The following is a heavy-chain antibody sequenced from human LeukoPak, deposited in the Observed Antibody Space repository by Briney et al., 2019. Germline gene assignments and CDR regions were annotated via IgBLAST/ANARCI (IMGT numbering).Heavy chain of an antibody. V-gene: IGHV3-33*08. CDR2: MWYDGRNK. D-gene: IGHD3-16*01. CDR1: GFTFSSYG. CDR3: ARVGDMEAFDI. Sequence: GGSLRLSCVASGFTFSSYGMHWVRQAPGKGLEWVTLMWYDGRNKYYADSVKGRFTISRDNSKNTVYLQMNSLRGEDTAVYYCARVGDMEAFDIWGQGTRVTVSS. J-gene: IGHJ3*02.